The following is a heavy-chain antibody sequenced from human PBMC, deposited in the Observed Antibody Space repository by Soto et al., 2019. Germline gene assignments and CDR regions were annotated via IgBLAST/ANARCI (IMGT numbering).Heavy chain of an antibody. V-gene: IGHV3-23*01. CDR3: ATDRDYDFWSATLDY. CDR2: ISGDGGST. CDR1: RFTFSSYA. Sequence: EVQLLESGGGLVQPGGSLRLSCAASRFTFSSYAMSWVRQAPGKGLEWVSAISGDGGSTSYADSVKGRFTISRDNSKNTLYLQMNRLRVEDTAVYYCATDRDYDFWSATLDYWGQGTLVTVSS. J-gene: IGHJ4*02. D-gene: IGHD3-3*01.